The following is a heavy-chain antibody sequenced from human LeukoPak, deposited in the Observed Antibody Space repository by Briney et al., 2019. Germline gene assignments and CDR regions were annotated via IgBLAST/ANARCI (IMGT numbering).Heavy chain of an antibody. J-gene: IGHJ4*02. CDR3: ARDLKAYRYRDY. Sequence: GGSLRLSCAASGFTFSSYSMNWVRQAPGEGLEWVSSISSSSSYIYCADSVKGRFTISRDNAKNSLYLQMNSLRAEDTAVYYCARDLKAYRYRDYWGQGTPVTVSS. CDR1: GFTFSSYS. D-gene: IGHD3-16*02. CDR2: ISSSSSYI. V-gene: IGHV3-21*01.